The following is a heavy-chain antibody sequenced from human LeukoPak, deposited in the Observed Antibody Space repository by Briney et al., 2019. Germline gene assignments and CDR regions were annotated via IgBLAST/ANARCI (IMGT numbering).Heavy chain of an antibody. D-gene: IGHD4-23*01. J-gene: IGHJ5*02. CDR3: ARGYGGKLNWFDP. V-gene: IGHV4-34*01. CDR1: GGSFSGYY. Sequence: SETLSLTCAVYGGSFSGYYWSWIRQPPGKGLEWSGEINHSGSTTYNPSLKSRVTISVDTSKNQFSLKLSSVTAADTAVYYCARGYGGKLNWFDPWGQGTLVTVSS. CDR2: INHSGST.